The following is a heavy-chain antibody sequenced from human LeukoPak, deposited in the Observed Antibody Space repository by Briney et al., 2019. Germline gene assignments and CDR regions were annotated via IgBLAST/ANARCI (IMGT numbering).Heavy chain of an antibody. V-gene: IGHV4-34*01. CDR2: INHSGST. Sequence: SETLSLTCAVYGGSFSGYYWSWIRQPPGKGLEWIGEINHSGSTNYNPSLKSRVTISVDTSKNQFSLKLSSVTAADTAVYYRARGRRAMVYYGMDVWGQGTTVTVSS. D-gene: IGHD5-18*01. CDR3: ARGRRAMVYYGMDV. CDR1: GGSFSGYY. J-gene: IGHJ6*02.